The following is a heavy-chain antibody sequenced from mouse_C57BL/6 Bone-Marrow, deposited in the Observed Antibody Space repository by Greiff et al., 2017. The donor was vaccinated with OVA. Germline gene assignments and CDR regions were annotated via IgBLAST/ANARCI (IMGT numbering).Heavy chain of an antibody. J-gene: IGHJ4*01. Sequence: EVKLMESGEGLVKPGGSLKLSCAASGFTFSSYAMSWVRQTPEKRLEWVAYISSGGDYFYYADTVKGRFTISSDNARNTLYLQMSSLKAEDTAIYYCTRRLLYYGSSGMDYWGQGTSVTVSS. D-gene: IGHD1-1*01. CDR1: GFTFSSYA. V-gene: IGHV5S21*01. CDR2: ISSGGDYF. CDR3: TRRLLYYGSSGMDY.